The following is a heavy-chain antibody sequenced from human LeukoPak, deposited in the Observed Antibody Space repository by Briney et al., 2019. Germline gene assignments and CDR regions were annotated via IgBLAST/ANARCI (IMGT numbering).Heavy chain of an antibody. CDR3: ARVNRWWATSGYFQY. CDR1: GGTFSSYA. CDR2: IIPIFGTA. D-gene: IGHD2-15*01. J-gene: IGHJ1*01. Sequence: GASVKVSCKASGGTFSSYAISWVRQAPGQGLEWMGGIIPIFGTANYAQKLQGRVTMTTDTSTSTAYMELRSLRSDDTAVYYCARVNRWWATSGYFQYWGQGTLVTVSS. V-gene: IGHV1-69*05.